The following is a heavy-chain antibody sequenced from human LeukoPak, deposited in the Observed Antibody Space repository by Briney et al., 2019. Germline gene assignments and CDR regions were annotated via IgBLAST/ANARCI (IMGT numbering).Heavy chain of an antibody. Sequence: GASVKVSCKASGYTFTSYDINWVRQATGQGLEWMGWMNPNSGNTGYAQKFQGRVTMTRNTSISTAYMELSSLRSEDTAVYYCARDSSGWYWTWFDPWGQGTPVTVSS. CDR1: GYTFTSYD. CDR3: ARDSSGWYWTWFDP. D-gene: IGHD6-19*01. J-gene: IGHJ5*02. CDR2: MNPNSGNT. V-gene: IGHV1-8*01.